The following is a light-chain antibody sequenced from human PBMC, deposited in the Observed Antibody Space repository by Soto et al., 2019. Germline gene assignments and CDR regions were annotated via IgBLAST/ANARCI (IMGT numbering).Light chain of an antibody. CDR1: QSVSSN. CDR2: GAS. Sequence: ELVLTQSPGSLSLSPGERATLSCRASQSVSSNLAWYQQKPGQAPRLLIYGASTRATGIPARFSGSGSGTEFTLTISSPQSEDFAVYYCQQYNNWPWTVGQGAKVDIK. J-gene: IGKJ1*01. CDR3: QQYNNWPWT. V-gene: IGKV3-15*01.